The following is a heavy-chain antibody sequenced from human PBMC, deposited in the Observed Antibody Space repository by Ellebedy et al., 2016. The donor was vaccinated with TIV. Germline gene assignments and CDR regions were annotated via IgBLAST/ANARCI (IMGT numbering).Heavy chain of an antibody. V-gene: IGHV1-18*01. Sequence: AVSVKVSCKASGYTFTRYGFSWVRQAPGQGLEWMGWISAYNGHTNYPQKFQGRVTMTTDTATRTAYMELRSLRSDDTAVYYCARLVGTMSPVLSKHFDHWGQGTLVTVSS. D-gene: IGHD1-26*01. CDR1: GYTFTRYG. CDR2: ISAYNGHT. CDR3: ARLVGTMSPVLSKHFDH. J-gene: IGHJ4*02.